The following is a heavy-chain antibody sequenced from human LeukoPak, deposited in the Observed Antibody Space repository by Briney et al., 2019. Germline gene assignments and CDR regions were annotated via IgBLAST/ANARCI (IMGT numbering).Heavy chain of an antibody. CDR1: GYSFTSYW. CDR2: IYPGDSDT. D-gene: IGHD3-22*01. CDR3: ARPKFQNYYDSSGYGFDY. J-gene: IGHJ4*02. V-gene: IGHV5-51*01. Sequence: GESLEISCKGSGYSFTSYWIGWVRQVPGKGLEWMGIIYPGDSDTRYSPSFQGQVTISADKSISTAYLQWSSLKASDTALYYCARPKFQNYYDSSGYGFDYWGQGTLVTVSS.